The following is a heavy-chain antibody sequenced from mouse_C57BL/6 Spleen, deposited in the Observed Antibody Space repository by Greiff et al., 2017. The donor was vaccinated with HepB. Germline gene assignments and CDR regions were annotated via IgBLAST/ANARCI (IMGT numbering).Heavy chain of an antibody. D-gene: IGHD2-10*01. Sequence: EVQLVESGGGLVQPGGSLSLSCAASGFTFTDYYMSWVRQPPGKALEWLGFIRNKANGYTTEYSASVKGRFTISRDNSQSILYLQMNALRAEDSATYYCARSLLGRAWFAYWGQGTLVTVSA. CDR1: GFTFTDYY. V-gene: IGHV7-3*01. J-gene: IGHJ3*01. CDR2: IRNKANGYTT. CDR3: ARSLLGRAWFAY.